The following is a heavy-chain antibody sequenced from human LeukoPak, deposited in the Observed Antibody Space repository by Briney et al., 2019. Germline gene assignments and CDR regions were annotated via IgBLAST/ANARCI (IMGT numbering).Heavy chain of an antibody. J-gene: IGHJ5*02. Sequence: SSVKVSCKASGGTFSSYAISWVRQAPGQGLEWMGGIIPIFGTANYAQKFQGRVTITTDESTSTAYMELSSLRSEDTAVYYCARDNYAGANWFDPWGQGTLVTVSS. V-gene: IGHV1-69*05. CDR1: GGTFSSYA. D-gene: IGHD1-7*01. CDR2: IIPIFGTA. CDR3: ARDNYAGANWFDP.